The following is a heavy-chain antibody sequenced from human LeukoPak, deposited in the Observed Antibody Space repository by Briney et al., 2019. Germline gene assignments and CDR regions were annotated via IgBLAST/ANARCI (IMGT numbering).Heavy chain of an antibody. J-gene: IGHJ4*02. Sequence: PGGSLRLSCAASGFTFSSYGMHWVRQAPGKGLEWVAFIRYDGSNKYYADSVKGRFTISRDNSKNTAYLQMNSLKTEDTAVYYCTRQFSSSWYHGPSFDYWGQGTLVTVSS. V-gene: IGHV3-30*02. D-gene: IGHD6-13*01. CDR2: IRYDGSNK. CDR3: TRQFSSSWYHGPSFDY. CDR1: GFTFSSYG.